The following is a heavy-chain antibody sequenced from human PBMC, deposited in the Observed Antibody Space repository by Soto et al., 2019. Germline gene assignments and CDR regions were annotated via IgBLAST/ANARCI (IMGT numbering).Heavy chain of an antibody. D-gene: IGHD6-13*01. CDR1: GFTFSNAW. CDR3: TTGRADSSSWYGGDY. V-gene: IGHV3-15*01. J-gene: IGHJ4*02. Sequence: PGGSLRLSCAASGFTFSNAWMSWVRQAPGKGLEWVGRIKTKTDGGTTDYAAPVKGRFTISRDDSKNTLYLEMNSLKTEDTAVYYCTTGRADSSSWYGGDYWGQGTLVTVSS. CDR2: IKTKTDGGTT.